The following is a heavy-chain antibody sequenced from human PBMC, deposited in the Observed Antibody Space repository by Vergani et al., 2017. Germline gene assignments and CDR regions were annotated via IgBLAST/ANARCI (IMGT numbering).Heavy chain of an antibody. V-gene: IGHV3-30*18. Sequence: QVQLVESGGGVVQPGRSLRLSCAASGFTFSSYGMHWVRQAPGKGLEWVAVISYDGSNKYYADSVKGRFTISRDNSKNTLYLQMNSLRAEDTAVYYCAKDGIAAAGYLRDFDAWG. D-gene: IGHD6-25*01. J-gene: IGHJ2*01. CDR2: ISYDGSNK. CDR1: GFTFSSYG. CDR3: AKDGIAAAGYLRDFDA.